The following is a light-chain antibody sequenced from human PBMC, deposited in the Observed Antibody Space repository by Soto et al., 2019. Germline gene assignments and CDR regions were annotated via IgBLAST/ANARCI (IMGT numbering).Light chain of an antibody. Sequence: VLTESLATMSLSPGERATLSCRASQSVSSSYLAWYQQKPGQAPRLLIYGASSRATGIPDRFSGSGSGTDFTLTISRLEPEDFAVYYCQQYGSSSWTFGQGTKVDIK. CDR2: GAS. V-gene: IGKV3-20*01. J-gene: IGKJ1*01. CDR3: QQYGSSSWT. CDR1: QSVSSSY.